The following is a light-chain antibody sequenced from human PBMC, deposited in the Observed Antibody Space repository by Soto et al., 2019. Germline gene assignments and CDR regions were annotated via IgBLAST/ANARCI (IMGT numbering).Light chain of an antibody. J-gene: IGKJ1*01. CDR3: QQYNDWPLA. Sequence: EIVMTLSPATLAVSPGERATLSCRASQSVSSNLAWYQQHPGQAPGLLICGASARATGIPARLSGRGSGTEFTLTISSLQSEAFAVYYCQQYNDWPLAFG. V-gene: IGKV3-15*01. CDR1: QSVSSN. CDR2: GAS.